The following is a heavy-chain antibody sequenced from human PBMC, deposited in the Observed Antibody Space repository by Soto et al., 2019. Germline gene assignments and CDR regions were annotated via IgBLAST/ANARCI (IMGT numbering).Heavy chain of an antibody. J-gene: IGHJ4*02. CDR3: PAGGSFERISYYF. CDR1: GFTFSSYA. Sequence: QVQLVESGGGVVQPGRSLRLSCAASGFTFSSYAMHWVRQAPGKGLERVAVISYDGSNKYYADSVKGRFTISRDNSKNPLSPHFNTVSAVDTAGYYRPAGGSFERISYYFSGQRTLVTGST. V-gene: IGHV3-30-3*01. D-gene: IGHD2-15*01. CDR2: ISYDGSNK.